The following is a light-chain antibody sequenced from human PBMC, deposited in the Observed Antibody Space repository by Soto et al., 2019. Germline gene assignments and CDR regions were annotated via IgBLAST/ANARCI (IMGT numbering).Light chain of an antibody. CDR1: QSINTY. Sequence: DIQMTQSPSSLSAFVGDRVTITCRASQSINTYLNWYQQKPGKAPKVLIYSASSLRSGVPSRFSGSGSGTHYTLTISSLQPEDFATYYGQQSYSTPPWTFGQGTQVEIK. J-gene: IGKJ1*01. V-gene: IGKV1-39*01. CDR3: QQSYSTPPWT. CDR2: SAS.